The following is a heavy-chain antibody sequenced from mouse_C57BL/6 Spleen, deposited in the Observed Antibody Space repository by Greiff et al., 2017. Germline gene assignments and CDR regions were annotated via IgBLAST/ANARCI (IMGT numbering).Heavy chain of an antibody. D-gene: IGHD2-1*01. CDR3: ARNYYGNSYYFDY. Sequence: VQLQQPGTELVKPGASVKLSCKASGFNIKDYYMHWVKQRTEQGLEWIGRIDPEDGETKYAPKFQGKATITADTSSNTAYLQLSSLTSEDTAVYYCARNYYGNSYYFDYWGQGTTLTVSS. CDR1: GFNIKDYY. CDR2: IDPEDGET. J-gene: IGHJ2*01. V-gene: IGHV14-2*01.